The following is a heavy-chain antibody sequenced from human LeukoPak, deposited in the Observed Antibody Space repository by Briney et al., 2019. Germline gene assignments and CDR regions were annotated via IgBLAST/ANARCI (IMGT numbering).Heavy chain of an antibody. CDR3: ARVLSPAYYYDSSGLKDNWFDP. CDR2: IYHSGST. CDR1: GGSISSGGYS. J-gene: IGHJ5*02. D-gene: IGHD3-22*01. Sequence: SQTLSLTCAVSGGSISSGGYSWSWIRQPPGKGLEWIGYIYHSGSTYYNPSLKSRVTISVDRSKNQFSLKLSPVTAADTAVYYCARVLSPAYYYDSSGLKDNWFDPWGQGTLVTVSS. V-gene: IGHV4-30-2*01.